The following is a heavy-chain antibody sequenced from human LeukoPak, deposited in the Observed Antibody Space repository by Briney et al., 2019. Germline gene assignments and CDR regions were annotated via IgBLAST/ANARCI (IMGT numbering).Heavy chain of an antibody. V-gene: IGHV4-59*01. Sequence: PSETLSLTCTVSGGSISSYYWSWIRQPPGKGLEWIGYIYYSWSTNYNPSLKSRVTISVDTSKNQFSLKLSSVTAADTAVYYCARSGIDFWSGYSQFDYWGQGTLVTVSS. CDR3: ARSGIDFWSGYSQFDY. D-gene: IGHD3-3*01. CDR1: GGSISSYY. J-gene: IGHJ4*02. CDR2: IYYSWST.